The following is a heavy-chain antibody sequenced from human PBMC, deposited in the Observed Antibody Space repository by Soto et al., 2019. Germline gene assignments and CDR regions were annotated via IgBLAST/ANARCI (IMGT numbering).Heavy chain of an antibody. J-gene: IGHJ6*02. CDR3: AKDLTGAPAYHGMDV. V-gene: IGHV3-9*01. CDR2: VSWHSVNI. D-gene: IGHD7-27*01. Sequence: EVQLVESGGGLVQPGRSLRLSCAASGFTFDDYAMHWVRQAPGKGLEWVAGVSWHSVNIDYADSVKGRFTISRDNAKNSLYLQMNSLRADDTALYYCAKDLTGAPAYHGMDVWGQGTTVSVSS. CDR1: GFTFDDYA.